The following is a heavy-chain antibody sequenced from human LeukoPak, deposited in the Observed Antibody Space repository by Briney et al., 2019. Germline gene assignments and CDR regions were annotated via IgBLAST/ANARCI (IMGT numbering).Heavy chain of an antibody. Sequence: SSGDYYWSWIRQPPGKGLEWVSGISWNSGSIGYADSVKGRFTISRDNAKNSLYLQMNSLRAEDTALYYCAKDPWRDSGTFDIWGQGTMVTVSS. V-gene: IGHV3-9*01. D-gene: IGHD2-15*01. CDR1: SSGDYY. CDR2: ISWNSGSI. J-gene: IGHJ3*02. CDR3: AKDPWRDSGTFDI.